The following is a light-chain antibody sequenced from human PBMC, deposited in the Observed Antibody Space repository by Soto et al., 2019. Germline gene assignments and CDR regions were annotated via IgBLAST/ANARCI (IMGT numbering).Light chain of an antibody. Sequence: QSALTQPASVSGSPGQSITISCTGTSSDVGGYNYVSRYQQHPGKAPKLMIYDVSNRPSGVSNRFSGSKSGNTASLTISGVQAEDEADYYCSSYTSSSTVVFGGGTKLTVL. J-gene: IGLJ2*01. CDR1: SSDVGGYNY. CDR3: SSYTSSSTVV. CDR2: DVS. V-gene: IGLV2-14*01.